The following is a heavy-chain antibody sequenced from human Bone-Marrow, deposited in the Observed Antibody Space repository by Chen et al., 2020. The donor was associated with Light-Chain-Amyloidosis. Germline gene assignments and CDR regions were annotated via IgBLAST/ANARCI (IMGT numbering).Heavy chain of an antibody. CDR2: IYPDDFDA. V-gene: IGHV5-51*01. CDR1: GYTFPNYW. CDR3: AGRRDGYTFDY. Sequence: EEQLEQSGPEVHKPVASLKLSCKGSGYTFPNYWIGWVRQMPGKGLEWMGVIYPDDFDAGYGRSLGGQVPFSAAKPITPASRQWGSLKPSAPAIYYGAGRRDGYTFDYWAREPWSPSP. J-gene: IGHJ4*02. D-gene: IGHD5-12*01.